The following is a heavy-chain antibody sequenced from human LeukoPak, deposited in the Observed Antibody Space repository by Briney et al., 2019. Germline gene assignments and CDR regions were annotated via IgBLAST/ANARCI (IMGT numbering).Heavy chain of an antibody. CDR3: ARPYYGSGSYFPPLYGY. D-gene: IGHD3-10*01. V-gene: IGHV4-34*01. J-gene: IGHJ4*02. Sequence: SETLSLTCTVSGGSISSYYWSWIRQPPGKGLEWIGEINHSGSTNYNPSLKSRVTISVDTSKNQFSLKLSSVTAADTAVYYCARPYYGSGSYFPPLYGYWGQGTLVTVSS. CDR2: INHSGST. CDR1: GGSISSYY.